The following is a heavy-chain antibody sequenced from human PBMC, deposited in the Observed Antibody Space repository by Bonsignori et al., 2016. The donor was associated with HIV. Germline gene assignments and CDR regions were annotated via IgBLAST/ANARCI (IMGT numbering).Heavy chain of an antibody. CDR1: GYTFTSYY. Sequence: ASVKVSCKASGYTFTSYYMHWVRQAPGQGLEWMGIINPSGGSTSYAQKFQGRVTMTRDTSTSTVYMELSSLRSEDTAVYYCARATPVTTEAFDIWGPRDNGHRLL. D-gene: IGHD4-17*01. V-gene: IGHV1-46*01. CDR2: INPSGGST. CDR3: ARATPVTTEAFDI. J-gene: IGHJ3*02.